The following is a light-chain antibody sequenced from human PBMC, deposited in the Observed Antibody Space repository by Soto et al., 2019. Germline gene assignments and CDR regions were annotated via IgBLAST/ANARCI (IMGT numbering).Light chain of an antibody. Sequence: QMTQSPSTLSCSLGDSVTITCRGSQTISSWLAWYQQKPGKAPKLLIYKASSLESGVPSRFSGSGSGTEFNLTISSLQPDDFAAYFCHSRAFGQGTRLEI. CDR1: QTISSW. CDR3: HSRA. J-gene: IGKJ5*01. V-gene: IGKV1-5*03. CDR2: KAS.